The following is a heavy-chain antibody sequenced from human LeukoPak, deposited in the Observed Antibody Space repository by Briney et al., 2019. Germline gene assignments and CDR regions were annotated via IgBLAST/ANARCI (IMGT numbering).Heavy chain of an antibody. Sequence: SCKVSGYTLTELSMHWVRQAPGKGLEYVSAISSNGGSTYYANSVKGRFTISRDNSKNTLYLQMGSLRAEDMAVYYCARDRMIASRAWYFDLWGRGTLVTVSS. CDR1: GYTLTELS. V-gene: IGHV3-64*01. CDR2: ISSNGGST. J-gene: IGHJ2*01. CDR3: ARDRMIASRAWYFDL. D-gene: IGHD3-22*01.